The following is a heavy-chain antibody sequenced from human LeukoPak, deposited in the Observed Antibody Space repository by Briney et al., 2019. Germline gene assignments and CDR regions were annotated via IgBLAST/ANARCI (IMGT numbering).Heavy chain of an antibody. V-gene: IGHV3-15*01. CDR3: ARDQGELLYGMDV. J-gene: IGHJ6*02. CDR2: IKSNADGGTT. D-gene: IGHD1-26*01. Sequence: GGSLRLSCVVSRSTFRNAWMSWVRQAPEKGLEWVGRIKSNADGGTTDYAAPVKGRFTISRDDSKNTMYLHMDSLRAEDTAVYYCARDQGELLYGMDVWGQGTTVTVSS. CDR1: RSTFRNAW.